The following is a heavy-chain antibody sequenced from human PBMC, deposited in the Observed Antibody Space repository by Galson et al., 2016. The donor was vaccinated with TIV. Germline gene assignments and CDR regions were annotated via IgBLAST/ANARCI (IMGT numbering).Heavy chain of an antibody. CDR2: IYTNGRT. CDR3: ARQNDYLYYFDY. CDR1: GVIVSNNY. V-gene: IGHV3-53*05. J-gene: IGHJ4*02. Sequence: SLRLSCAASGVIVSNNYMSWVRQAPGKGLEWISVIYTNGRTFYADSVTGRFTISRDNSKTTLYLQMNSLRPEDTALYYCARQNDYLYYFDYWGQGTLVTVSS. D-gene: IGHD4/OR15-4a*01.